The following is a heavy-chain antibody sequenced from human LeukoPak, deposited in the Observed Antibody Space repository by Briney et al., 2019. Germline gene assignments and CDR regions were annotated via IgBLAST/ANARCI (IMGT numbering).Heavy chain of an antibody. CDR2: ISSDGNSI. D-gene: IGHD1-26*01. V-gene: IGHV3-30*18. Sequence: GGSLRLSCAASGFSFSSYGMHWVRQAPGKGLEWVAVISSDGNSIYYADSVKGRFTISRDNSKNTLYLQMNSLRAEDTAVYYCAEDLGGNYYYFDFWGQGTLVTVSS. CDR1: GFSFSSYG. CDR3: AEDLGGNYYYFDF. J-gene: IGHJ4*02.